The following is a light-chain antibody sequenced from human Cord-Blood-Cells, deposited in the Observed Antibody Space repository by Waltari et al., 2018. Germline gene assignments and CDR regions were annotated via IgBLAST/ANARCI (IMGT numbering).Light chain of an antibody. V-gene: IGLV2-8*01. Sequence: QSALTQPPSASGSPGQSVTISCTGTSSDVGGYNYVSWYQQHPGKAPKLMIYEVSKRPSGVPDRFSGSKSGNPAYLAVSVLQAEDEADYYCSSYAGSNNFVVFGGGTKLTVL. CDR2: EVS. CDR3: SSYAGSNNFVV. CDR1: SSDVGGYNY. J-gene: IGLJ2*01.